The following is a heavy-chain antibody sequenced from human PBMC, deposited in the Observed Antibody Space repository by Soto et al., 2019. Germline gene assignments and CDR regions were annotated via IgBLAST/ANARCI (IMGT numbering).Heavy chain of an antibody. V-gene: IGHV3-21*01. CDR3: AREESSGEQRENAFDI. J-gene: IGHJ3*02. D-gene: IGHD6-19*01. CDR1: GFTFSSHT. Sequence: PGGSLRLSCAASGFTFSSHTMNWVRQAPGKGLEWVSCISSSSSYINYAESVKGRFIISRDNAKNSLFLQINSLRAEDTAFFYCAREESSGEQRENAFDIWGQGTMVTDSS. CDR2: ISSSSSYI.